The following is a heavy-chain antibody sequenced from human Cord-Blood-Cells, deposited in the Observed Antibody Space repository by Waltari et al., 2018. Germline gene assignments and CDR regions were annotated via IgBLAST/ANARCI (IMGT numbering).Heavy chain of an antibody. CDR2: INHSGST. J-gene: IGHJ4*02. Sequence: QVQLQQWGAGLLKPSETLSLTCAVHGGSFSGYYWSWIRQPPGKGLEWIGEINHSGSTRCNPSLKSLVTISVDTSKNQFSRKLSSGTAADTGVYYCARDRDYYDSSGYYRYWGQGTLVMVS. V-gene: IGHV4-34*01. CDR1: GGSFSGYY. D-gene: IGHD3-22*01. CDR3: ARDRDYYDSSGYYRY.